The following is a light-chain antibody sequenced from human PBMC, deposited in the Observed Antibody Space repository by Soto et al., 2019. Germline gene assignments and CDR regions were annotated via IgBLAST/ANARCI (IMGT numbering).Light chain of an antibody. Sequence: QSALTQPASVSGSPGQSITISCTGTSSDVGGYNYVSWYQQHPGKAPKLMIYEVSNRPSGDSDRFSGSKSGNTASLTTSGLQAEDEADYYCSSYTRSSTPYVFGSGTKLTVL. J-gene: IGLJ1*01. V-gene: IGLV2-14*03. CDR3: SSYTRSSTPYV. CDR2: EVS. CDR1: SSDVGGYNY.